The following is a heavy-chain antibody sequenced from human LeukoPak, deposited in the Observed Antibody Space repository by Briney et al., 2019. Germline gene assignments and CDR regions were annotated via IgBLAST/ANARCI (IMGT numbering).Heavy chain of an antibody. CDR1: GFTXXSYG. V-gene: IGHV3-30*18. CDR2: ISYDGSNK. J-gene: IGHJ4*02. CDR3: AKDDYDSSGYYYRY. Sequence: GGSLRLSCAASGFTXXSYGMHWVRQAXXXXLXWVAVISYDGSNKYYADSVKGRFTISRDNSKNTLYLQMNSLRAEDTAVYYCAKDDYDSSGYYYRYWGQGTLVTVSS. D-gene: IGHD3-22*01.